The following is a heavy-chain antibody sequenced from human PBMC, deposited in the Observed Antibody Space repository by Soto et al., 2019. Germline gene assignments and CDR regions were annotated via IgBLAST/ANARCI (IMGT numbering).Heavy chain of an antibody. Sequence: GGSLRLSCTVSGFTFSNAWMTRVRQAPGKGLEWVGRIKSKTDDGTTDYAAPVKGRFTISRDNSKNTLYLQMNTLRPEDTGVYYCARVTPGNNLYYFSGLDFWGQGTSVTVSS. CDR1: GFTFSNAW. J-gene: IGHJ6*02. D-gene: IGHD1-1*01. CDR3: ARVTPGNNLYYFSGLDF. CDR2: IKSKTDDGTT. V-gene: IGHV3-15*01.